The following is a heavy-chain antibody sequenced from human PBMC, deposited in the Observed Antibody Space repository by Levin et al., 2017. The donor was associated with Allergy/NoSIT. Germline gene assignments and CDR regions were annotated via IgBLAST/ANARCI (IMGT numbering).Heavy chain of an antibody. J-gene: IGHJ4*02. CDR1: TFTFSSYA. D-gene: IGHD1-26*01. V-gene: IGHV3-23*01. Sequence: RPGGSLRLSCGASTFTFSSYAMSWVRQAPGKGLEWVSVITAGGDSTDYADSVKGRFTISRDNSKNTVYLQMNSLRAEDTAVYYCAKGRGRYYEALFFDYWGQGNLVTVSS. CDR2: ITAGGDST. CDR3: AKGRGRYYEALFFDY.